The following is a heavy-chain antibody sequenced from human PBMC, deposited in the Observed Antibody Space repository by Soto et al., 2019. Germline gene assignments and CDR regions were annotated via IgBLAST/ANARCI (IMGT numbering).Heavy chain of an antibody. Sequence: PSETLSLTCAVSGGSIIIGGYSWSWIRQPPGKGLEWIGYLYHSGSTYYNPSLKSRVTISVDRSKNQFSLKLSSVSAADTAVYYCARGTPYYDFWSGYSPYYYYGMDVWGQGTTVTVSS. V-gene: IGHV4-30-2*01. CDR2: LYHSGST. CDR1: GGSIIIGGYS. J-gene: IGHJ6*02. D-gene: IGHD3-3*01. CDR3: ARGTPYYDFWSGYSPYYYYGMDV.